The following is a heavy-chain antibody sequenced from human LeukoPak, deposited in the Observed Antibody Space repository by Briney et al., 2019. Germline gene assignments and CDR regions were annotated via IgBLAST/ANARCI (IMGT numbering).Heavy chain of an antibody. V-gene: IGHV3-48*03. D-gene: IGHD5-18*01. J-gene: IGHJ4*02. CDR3: ARDLVQLWSKDY. CDR1: GFTFSNYE. CDR2: ISSSGRNI. Sequence: GGSLRLSCAASGFTFSNYELNWVRQAPGKGLEWVSYISSSGRNIYYADSVNGRFTISRDNAKNPLYLQMNSLRAEDTAVYYCARDLVQLWSKDYWGQGTLVTVSS.